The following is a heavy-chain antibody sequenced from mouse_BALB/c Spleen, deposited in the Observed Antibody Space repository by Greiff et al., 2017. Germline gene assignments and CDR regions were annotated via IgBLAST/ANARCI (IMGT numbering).Heavy chain of an antibody. CDR1: GYTFTSYW. V-gene: IGHV1S127*01. D-gene: IGHD2-10*02. CDR2: IDPSDSYT. J-gene: IGHJ2*01. CDR3: TRLGYGNKGYFDY. Sequence: QVQLQQPGAELVKPGASVKMSCKASGYTFTSYWMRWVKQRPGQGLEWIGVIDPSDSYTSYNQKFKGKATLTVDTSSSTAYMQLSSLTSEDSAVYYCTRLGYGNKGYFDYWGQGTTLTVSS.